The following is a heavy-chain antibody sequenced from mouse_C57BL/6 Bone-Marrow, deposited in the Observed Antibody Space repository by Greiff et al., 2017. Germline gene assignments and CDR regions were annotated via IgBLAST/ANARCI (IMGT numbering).Heavy chain of an antibody. Sequence: QVQLKESGAELVRPGASVTLSCKASGYTFTDYEMHWVKQTPVHGLEWIGAIDPETGGTAYNQKFKGKAILTADKSSSTAYMELRSLTSEDSAVYYCTRGIYYGSSRYFDVWGTGTTVTVSS. V-gene: IGHV1-15*01. D-gene: IGHD1-1*01. J-gene: IGHJ1*03. CDR2: IDPETGGT. CDR3: TRGIYYGSSRYFDV. CDR1: GYTFTDYE.